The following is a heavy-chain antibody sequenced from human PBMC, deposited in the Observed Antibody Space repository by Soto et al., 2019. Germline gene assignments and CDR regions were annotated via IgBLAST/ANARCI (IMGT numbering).Heavy chain of an antibody. CDR1: GFTVSSYG. D-gene: IGHD2-8*02. CDR3: TGEVASGY. Sequence: QVQLVESGGGVVQPGRSLRLSCAASGFTVSSYGMHWVRQAPGKGLEWVAVIPRDGGTKYYADSVKGRFTISRDNSRNTLFLEMNSLRGDDMAVYYCTGEVASGYWGQGTLVTVSS. CDR2: IPRDGGTK. J-gene: IGHJ4*02. V-gene: IGHV3-30*03.